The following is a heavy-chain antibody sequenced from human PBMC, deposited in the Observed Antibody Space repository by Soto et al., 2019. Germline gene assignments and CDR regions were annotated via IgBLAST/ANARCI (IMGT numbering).Heavy chain of an antibody. J-gene: IGHJ6*03. CDR3: ARGLILWFGELSRRGGYYYDMDV. Sequence: QVQLQQWGAGLLKPSETLSLTCAVYGGSFSGYQWSWIRQTPGKGLEWIGGINDSGDINYNPSLKSRVTILVDSPKKQISLRLSSVTAADTAVYYWARGLILWFGELSRRGGYYYDMDVWGKGTTVTVSS. CDR1: GGSFSGYQ. V-gene: IGHV4-34*01. CDR2: INDSGDI. D-gene: IGHD3-10*01.